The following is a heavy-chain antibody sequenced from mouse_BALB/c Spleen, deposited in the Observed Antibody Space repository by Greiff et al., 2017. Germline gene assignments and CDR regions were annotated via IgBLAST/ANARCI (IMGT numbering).Heavy chain of an antibody. CDR2: IDPANGNT. CDR3: ARGGLRGFAMDY. D-gene: IGHD2-4*01. V-gene: IGHV14-3*02. J-gene: IGHJ4*01. CDR1: GFNIKDTY. Sequence: VQLQQSGAELVKPGASVKLSCTASGFNIKDTYMHWVKQRPEQGLEWIGRIDPANGNTKYDPKFQGKATITADTSSNTAYLQLGSLTSEDTAVYYCARGGLRGFAMDYWGQGTSVTVSS.